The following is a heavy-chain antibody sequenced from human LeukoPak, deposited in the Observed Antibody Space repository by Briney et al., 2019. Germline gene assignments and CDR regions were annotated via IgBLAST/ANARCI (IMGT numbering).Heavy chain of an antibody. CDR1: GFTFSSYS. Sequence: GGFLRLSCAASGFTFSSYSMNWVRQAPGKGLEWVSYISSSSSTIYYADSVKGRFTISRDNAKNSLYLQMNSLRAEDTAVYYCARITMVRGVDAFDIWGQGTMVTVSS. CDR2: ISSSSSTI. CDR3: ARITMVRGVDAFDI. V-gene: IGHV3-48*04. J-gene: IGHJ3*02. D-gene: IGHD3-10*01.